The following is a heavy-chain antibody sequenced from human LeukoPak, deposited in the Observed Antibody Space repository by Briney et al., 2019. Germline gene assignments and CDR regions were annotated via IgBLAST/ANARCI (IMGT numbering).Heavy chain of an antibody. CDR2: INWNGAST. CDR3: ASMGRIAAAGRGSSS. CDR1: VFSFDDHA. D-gene: IGHD6-13*01. V-gene: IGHV3-20*04. Sequence: GGSLRLSCDASVFSFDDHAMNWVRQGPRKGLEWISVINWNGASTDYADSVKGRFTISRDNTKNSLYLQMTNLRADDTALYYCASMGRIAAAGRGSSSWGQGTMVTVSS. J-gene: IGHJ3*01.